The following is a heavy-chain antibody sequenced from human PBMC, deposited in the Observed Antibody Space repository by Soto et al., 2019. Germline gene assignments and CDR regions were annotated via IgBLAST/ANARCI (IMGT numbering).Heavy chain of an antibody. V-gene: IGHV3-30*04. CDR1: GFTLSSYP. J-gene: IGHJ6*02. Sequence: PEGSLRLSCAASGFTLSSYPMHWVRQAPGKGLEWLAVISFDGSNKFYADSVKGRFTISRDNSKNTMYLQLNSLRDEDTTVYFCARTAYSGSYYDHGMDVWGQGTTVTVSS. CDR2: ISFDGSNK. D-gene: IGHD1-26*01. CDR3: ARTAYSGSYYDHGMDV.